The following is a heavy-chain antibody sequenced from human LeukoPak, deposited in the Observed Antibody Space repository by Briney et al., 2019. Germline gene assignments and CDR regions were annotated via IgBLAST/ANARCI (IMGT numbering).Heavy chain of an antibody. CDR1: GGSISSYY. D-gene: IGHD2-15*01. V-gene: IGHV4-59*01. CDR2: IYYSGST. J-gene: IGHJ5*02. CDR3: AKGFVVVVSSTQSSWFDP. Sequence: SETLSLTCPVSGGSISSYYWSWIRQPPGKGLEWIGYIYYSGSTNYNPSLKSRVTISVDTSKNQFSLKLSSVTAADTAVYYCAKGFVVVVSSTQSSWFDPWGQGTLVTVSS.